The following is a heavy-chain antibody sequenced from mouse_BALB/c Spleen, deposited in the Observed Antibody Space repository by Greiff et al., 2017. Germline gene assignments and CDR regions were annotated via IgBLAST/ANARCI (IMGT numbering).Heavy chain of an antibody. CDR3: VRTDYYGSNYYAMDY. V-gene: IGHV2-9-2*01. J-gene: IGHJ4*01. D-gene: IGHD1-1*01. CDR2: IWTGGGT. Sequence: VQLQQSGPGLVAPSQSLSITCTVSGFSLTSYDISWIRQPPGKGLEWLGVIWTGGGTNYNSAFMSRLSISKDNSKSQVFLKMNSLQTDDTAIYYCVRTDYYGSNYYAMDYWGQGTSVTVSS. CDR1: GFSLTSYD.